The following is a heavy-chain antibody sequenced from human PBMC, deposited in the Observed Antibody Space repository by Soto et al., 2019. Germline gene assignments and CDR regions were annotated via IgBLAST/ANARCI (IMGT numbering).Heavy chain of an antibody. CDR2: FSAYIGNT. CDR1: GYTFTSCG. V-gene: IGHV1-18*01. CDR3: ARAGIREGGVIVQIDY. D-gene: IGHD3-16*02. Sequence: QVQLVQSGAEVKKPGASVKVSCKASGYTFTSCGISWVRQAPGQGLEWMGWFSAYIGNTNYAQEFQARATMTTDTPTSTAYMELRSLRSDDTAVNYWARAGIREGGVIVQIDYWGQGTLVTVSS. J-gene: IGHJ4*02.